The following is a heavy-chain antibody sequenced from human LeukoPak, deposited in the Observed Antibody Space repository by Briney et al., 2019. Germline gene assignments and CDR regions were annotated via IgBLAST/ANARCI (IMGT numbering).Heavy chain of an antibody. CDR3: ARYPIGSYFDY. J-gene: IGHJ4*02. Sequence: PSETLSLTCTVSGGSISSYYWSWIRQPPGKGLEWIGYIYYSGSTNYNPSLKSRVTISVDTSKNQFSLKLSSVTAADTAVYYCARYPIGSYFDYWGQGTLVTVSS. CDR2: IYYSGST. V-gene: IGHV4-59*08. D-gene: IGHD1-26*01. CDR1: GGSISSYY.